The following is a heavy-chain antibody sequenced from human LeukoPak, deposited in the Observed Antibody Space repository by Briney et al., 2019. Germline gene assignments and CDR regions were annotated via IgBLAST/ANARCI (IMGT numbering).Heavy chain of an antibody. CDR3: HLFSSSLFDY. J-gene: IGHJ4*02. V-gene: IGHV1-2*06. CDR2: INPNSGGT. Sequence: ASVKVSCKASGYTFTGYYMHWVRQAPGQGLEWMGRINPNSGGTSYAQKFQGRVTMTRDTSISTAYMELSRLRSDDTAVYYCHLFSSSLFDYWGQGTLVTVSS. D-gene: IGHD6-6*01. CDR1: GYTFTGYY.